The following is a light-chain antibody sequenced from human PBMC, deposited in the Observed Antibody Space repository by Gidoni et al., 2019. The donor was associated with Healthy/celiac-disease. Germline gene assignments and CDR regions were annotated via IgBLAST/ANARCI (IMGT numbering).Light chain of an antibody. V-gene: IGLV4-69*01. CDR3: QTWGTGIHVV. CDR2: LNSDGSH. J-gene: IGLJ2*01. CDR1: SGHSSYA. Sequence: SVKLTCTLSSGHSSYAIAWHQQQPEKGPRYLMKLNSDGSHSKGDGIPDRFSGSSSGAERYLTISSLQSEDEADYYCQTWGTGIHVVFGGGTKLTVL.